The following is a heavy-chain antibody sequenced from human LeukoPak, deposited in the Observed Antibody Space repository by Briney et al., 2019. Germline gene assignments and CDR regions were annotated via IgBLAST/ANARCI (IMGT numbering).Heavy chain of an antibody. CDR3: TSTRWGNWFDP. CDR1: GFTFSNAW. J-gene: IGHJ5*02. Sequence: PGGSLRLSCAASGFTFSNAWMSWVRQAPGKGLEWVGRIKSKTDGGTTDYAAPVKGRFTISRDDSKNTLYLQMNSLKTEDTAVYYCTSTRWGNWFDPWGQGTLVTVSS. D-gene: IGHD3-16*01. CDR2: IKSKTDGGTT. V-gene: IGHV3-15*01.